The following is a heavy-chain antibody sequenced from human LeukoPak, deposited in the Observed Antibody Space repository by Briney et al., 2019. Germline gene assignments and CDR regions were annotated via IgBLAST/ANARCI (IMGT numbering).Heavy chain of an antibody. Sequence: GGSLRLSCAASGFTFSTYWMSWVGQAPGKGLEGVANIKQEGSEKYYLDSVKGRFTIPRDNAKNSLYLQMNSLRAEDTAVYFCTREAAAGIDYWGQGTLVTVSS. J-gene: IGHJ4*02. CDR1: GFTFSTYW. CDR2: IKQEGSEK. CDR3: TREAAAGIDY. D-gene: IGHD6-13*01. V-gene: IGHV3-7*01.